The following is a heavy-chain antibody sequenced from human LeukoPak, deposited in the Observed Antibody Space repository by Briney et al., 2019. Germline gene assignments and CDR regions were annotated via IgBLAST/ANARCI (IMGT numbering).Heavy chain of an antibody. CDR2: ISGSAGTT. CDR1: GFTFNNYA. D-gene: IGHD3-9*01. V-gene: IGHV3-23*01. J-gene: IGHJ4*02. CDR3: AKGDNNILTGYYNSFDS. Sequence: GGSLRLSCAASGFTFNNYAMSWVRQAPEKGLEWVSGISGSAGTTFYADSVKGRFTISRDNSKNTLYLQMNSLRAEDTAVYYCAKGDNNILTGYYNSFDSWGQGTLVTVSS.